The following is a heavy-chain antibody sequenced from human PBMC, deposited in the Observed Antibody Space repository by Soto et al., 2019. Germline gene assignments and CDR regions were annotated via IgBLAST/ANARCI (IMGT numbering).Heavy chain of an antibody. Sequence: TLSLTCTVAGGSISSGGYYWSWIRQHPGKGLEWIGYIYYSGSTYYNPSLKSRVTISVDTSKNQFSLKLSSVTAAYTAVYYCAREFSAYYDFWSGPRGWFDPWGQGTLVTVSS. V-gene: IGHV4-31*03. CDR1: GGSISSGGYY. D-gene: IGHD3-3*01. CDR2: IYYSGST. CDR3: AREFSAYYDFWSGPRGWFDP. J-gene: IGHJ5*02.